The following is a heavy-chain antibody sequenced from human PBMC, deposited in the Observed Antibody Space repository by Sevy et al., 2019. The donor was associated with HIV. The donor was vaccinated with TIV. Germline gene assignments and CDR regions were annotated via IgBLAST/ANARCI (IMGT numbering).Heavy chain of an antibody. CDR1: GFTFSSYA. J-gene: IGHJ6*02. CDR3: ATPPDGGVIKNYYYGMDV. V-gene: IGHV3-23*01. CDR2: ISGSGGST. D-gene: IGHD3-10*01. Sequence: GGSLRLSCAASGFTFSSYAMSWVRQAPGKGLEWVSAISGSGGSTYYADSVKGRFTISRGNSKNTLYLQMNSLRAEDTAVYYCATPPDGGVIKNYYYGMDVWGQGTTVTVSS.